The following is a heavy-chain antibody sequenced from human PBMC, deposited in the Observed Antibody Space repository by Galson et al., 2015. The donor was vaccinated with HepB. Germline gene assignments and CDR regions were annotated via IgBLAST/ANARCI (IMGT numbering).Heavy chain of an antibody. Sequence: SLRLSCAASGYTFVNYAMYWVRQAPGEGLEWVASISGSGGLTYYADSVKGRFTLSSDNSKNTLFLQVRRLRADDTAVYYCVKGAVAGTYVPAFFDLWGRGTLVTVSS. V-gene: IGHV3-23*01. J-gene: IGHJ2*01. CDR1: GYTFVNYA. CDR3: VKGAVAGTYVPAFFDL. D-gene: IGHD6-19*01. CDR2: ISGSGGLT.